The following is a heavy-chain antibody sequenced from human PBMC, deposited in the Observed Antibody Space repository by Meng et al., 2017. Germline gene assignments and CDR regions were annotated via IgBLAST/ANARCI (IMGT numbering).Heavy chain of an antibody. J-gene: IGHJ4*02. Sequence: VQVVAAGGGLVKAGAFLMLSCAASGFAFSNAWMSWVRQAPGKGLEWVGRIKSKTDGGTTDYAAPVKGRFTISRDDSKNTLYLQMNSLKTEDTAVYYCTTEVGGGPFDYWGQGTLVTVSS. D-gene: IGHD1-26*01. CDR3: TTEVGGGPFDY. CDR2: IKSKTDGGTT. V-gene: IGHV3-15*01. CDR1: GFAFSNAW.